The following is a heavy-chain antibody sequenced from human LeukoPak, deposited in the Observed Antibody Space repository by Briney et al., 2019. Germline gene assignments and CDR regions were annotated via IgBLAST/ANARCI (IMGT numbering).Heavy chain of an antibody. J-gene: IGHJ3*02. V-gene: IGHV3-33*01. CDR1: GFTFSHYG. D-gene: IGHD4-17*01. CDR2: IWDDGNKK. CDR3: ARDFGTTVTTFGAVDI. Sequence: GGSLRLSCAASGFTFSHYGMHWVRQAPGKGLEWVALIWDDGNKKSHADTVKGRFTISRDNSKNTLYLQMNSLRAEDTAVYYCARDFGTTVTTFGAVDIWGQGTQVIVSS.